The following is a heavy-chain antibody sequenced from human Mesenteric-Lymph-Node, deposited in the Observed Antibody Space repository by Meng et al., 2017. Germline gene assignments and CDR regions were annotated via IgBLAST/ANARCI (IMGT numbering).Heavy chain of an antibody. D-gene: IGHD3-22*01. Sequence: SETLSLTCSVYGGSISNGDYYRSWIRQHPGKGLECIGHMYYSGNTYYNPSLKSRVTMSADTSKNQFSMKLSSVTAADTAIYYCARVYYDSSGLNWFDPWGQGTLVTVSS. J-gene: IGHJ5*02. CDR1: GGSISNGDYY. V-gene: IGHV4-31*03. CDR2: MYYSGNT. CDR3: ARVYYDSSGLNWFDP.